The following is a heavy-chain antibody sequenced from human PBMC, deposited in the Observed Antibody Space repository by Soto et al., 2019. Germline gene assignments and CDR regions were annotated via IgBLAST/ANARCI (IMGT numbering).Heavy chain of an antibody. CDR2: IYYSGST. Sequence: SETLSLTCTVSGGSISSYYWSWIRQPPGKGLEWIGYIYYSGSTNYNPSLKSRVTISVDTSKNQFSLKLSSVTAADTAVYYCARWYVGSLDYLGQGTLVTVSS. J-gene: IGHJ4*02. V-gene: IGHV4-59*01. CDR3: ARWYVGSLDY. CDR1: GGSISSYY. D-gene: IGHD3-10*01.